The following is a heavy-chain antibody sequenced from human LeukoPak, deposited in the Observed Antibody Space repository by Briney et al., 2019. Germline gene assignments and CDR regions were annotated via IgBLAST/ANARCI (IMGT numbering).Heavy chain of an antibody. CDR1: GGSISSYY. J-gene: IGHJ3*02. CDR3: ARGDYCSGGSCYSRAFDI. D-gene: IGHD2-15*01. CDR2: IYTSGST. Sequence: TSETLSLTCTVSGGSISSYYWSWIRQPAGKGLEWIGRIYTSGSTNYNPSLKSRVTMSVDTSKNQFSLKLSSVTAADTAVYYCARGDYCSGGSCYSRAFDIWGQGTMVTVSS. V-gene: IGHV4-4*07.